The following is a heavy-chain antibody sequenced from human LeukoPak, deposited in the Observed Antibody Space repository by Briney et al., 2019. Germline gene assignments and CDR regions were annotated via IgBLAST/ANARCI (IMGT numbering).Heavy chain of an antibody. D-gene: IGHD3-10*01. V-gene: IGHV3-21*04. CDR1: GFTFSSYS. CDR2: ISSSSSYI. Sequence: GGSLRLSCAASGFTFSSYSMNWVRQAPGKGLEWVSSISSSSSYIYYADSVKGRFTISRDNAKNSLYLQMNSLRAEDTAVYYCAREAYGSGSYWSPNWFDPWGQGTLVTVSS. CDR3: AREAYGSGSYWSPNWFDP. J-gene: IGHJ5*02.